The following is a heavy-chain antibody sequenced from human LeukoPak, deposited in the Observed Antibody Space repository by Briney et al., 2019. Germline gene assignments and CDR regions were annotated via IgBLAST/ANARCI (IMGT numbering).Heavy chain of an antibody. CDR1: GFTFGDDY. Sequence: PGGSLRLSCAVSGFTFGDDYMSWIRQAPGQGLEWVSYISNSGGYTNYADSVAGRFTISRDNAENSLYLQMNSLRAEETAVYYCARSRGAGPGAYFDYWGQGTLVTVTS. V-gene: IGHV3-11*03. CDR2: ISNSGGYT. D-gene: IGHD6-19*01. CDR3: ARSRGAGPGAYFDY. J-gene: IGHJ4*02.